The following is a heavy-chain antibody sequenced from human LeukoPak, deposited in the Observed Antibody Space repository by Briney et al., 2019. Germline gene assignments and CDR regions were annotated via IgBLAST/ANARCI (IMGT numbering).Heavy chain of an antibody. CDR3: AREGGDYGGNSQFWYFDL. D-gene: IGHD4-23*01. CDR2: INHSGST. Sequence: SETLSLTCAVYGGSFSGYYWSWIRQPPGKGLEWIGEINHSGSTNYNPSLKSRVTISVDTSKNQFSLKLSSVTAADTAVYYCAREGGDYGGNSQFWYFDLWGRGTLVTVSS. CDR1: GGSFSGYY. J-gene: IGHJ2*01. V-gene: IGHV4-34*01.